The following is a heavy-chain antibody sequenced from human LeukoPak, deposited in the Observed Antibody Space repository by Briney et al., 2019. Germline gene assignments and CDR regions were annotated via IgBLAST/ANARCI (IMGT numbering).Heavy chain of an antibody. CDR3: ARDLVTVTKGFDI. V-gene: IGHV4-59*11. D-gene: IGHD4-17*01. CDR2: ISYIGST. J-gene: IGHJ3*02. Sequence: SETLPLTCAVSDDSFSSHYWTWIRQPPGKGLEWIGYISYIGSTNYNPSLKSRVTISIDTSKNQFSLKLSSVAAADTAVYYCARDLVTVTKGFDIWGQGTMVSVSS. CDR1: DDSFSSHY.